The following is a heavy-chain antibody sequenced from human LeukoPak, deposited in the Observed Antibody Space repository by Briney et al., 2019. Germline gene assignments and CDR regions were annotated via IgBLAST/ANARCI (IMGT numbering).Heavy chain of an antibody. J-gene: IGHJ4*02. V-gene: IGHV4-4*07. CDR3: AGGIPHARDYFDY. CDR1: GGFISRYN. Sequence: PSETLSLTCTDPGGFISRYNWNCSPQTAGKGLEWIGRIYTSGSSKYNPSLQSRVTTSADTSNNRSSFNRSSVTSADTTLLYIAGGIPHARDYFDYWGQGILVTVSS. CDR2: IYTSGSS.